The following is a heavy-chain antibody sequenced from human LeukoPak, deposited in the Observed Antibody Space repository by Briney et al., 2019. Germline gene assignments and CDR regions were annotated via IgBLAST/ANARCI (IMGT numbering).Heavy chain of an antibody. V-gene: IGHV3-48*04. CDR3: ARDGYWWELQHYFDY. CDR2: ISSSSSTI. Sequence: PGGSLRLSCAASGFTFSSYSMNWVRQAPGKGLEWVSYISSSSSTIYYADSVKGRFTISRDNAKNSLYLQMNSLRAEDTAVYYCARDGYWWELQHYFDYWGQGTLVTVSS. D-gene: IGHD1-26*01. CDR1: GFTFSSYS. J-gene: IGHJ4*02.